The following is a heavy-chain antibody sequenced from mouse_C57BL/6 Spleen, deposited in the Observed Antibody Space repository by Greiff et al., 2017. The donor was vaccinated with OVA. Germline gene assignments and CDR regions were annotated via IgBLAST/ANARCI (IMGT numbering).Heavy chain of an antibody. CDR1: GYTFTSYW. Sequence: VQLQQPGAELVRPGTSVKLSCKASGYTFTSYWMHWVKQRPGQGLEWIGVIDPSDSYTNYNQKFKGKATLTVDTSSSTAYMQLSSLASEDAAVYYCARYGDGCYVGGYFDVWGTGTTVTVSS. J-gene: IGHJ1*03. CDR3: ARYGDGCYVGGYFDV. V-gene: IGHV1-59*01. D-gene: IGHD2-3*01. CDR2: IDPSDSYT.